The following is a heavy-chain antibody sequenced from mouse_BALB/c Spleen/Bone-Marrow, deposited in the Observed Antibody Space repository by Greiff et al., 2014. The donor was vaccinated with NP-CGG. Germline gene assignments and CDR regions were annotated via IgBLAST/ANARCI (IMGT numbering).Heavy chain of an antibody. CDR2: ILPGSGST. V-gene: IGHV1-9*01. Sequence: VQLQQSGAELMKPGASVKISCKASGYTFSNYWIEWVRQRPGHGLEWIGEILPGSGSTNYNEKSKGRATITAETSSITAYMQLSSLTSEDSAVYYCARDGNYPAWFAYWGHGTLVTVSA. CDR1: GYTFSNYW. CDR3: ARDGNYPAWFAY. D-gene: IGHD2-1*01. J-gene: IGHJ3*01.